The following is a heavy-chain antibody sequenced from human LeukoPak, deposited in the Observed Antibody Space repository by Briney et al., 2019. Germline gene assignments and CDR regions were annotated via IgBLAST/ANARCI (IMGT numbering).Heavy chain of an antibody. Sequence: PGGSLRLSCAASGFTFSNTWMSWVRQAPGKGLEWVSSISSSSSYIYYADSVKGRFTISRDNAKNSLYLQMNSLRAEDTAVYYCAREGSSGYYDYWGQGTLVTVSS. CDR2: ISSSSSYI. J-gene: IGHJ4*02. CDR1: GFTFSNTW. CDR3: AREGSSGYYDY. V-gene: IGHV3-21*01. D-gene: IGHD3-22*01.